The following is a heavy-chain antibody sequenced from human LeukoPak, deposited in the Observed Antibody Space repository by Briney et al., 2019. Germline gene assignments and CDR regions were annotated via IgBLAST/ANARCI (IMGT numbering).Heavy chain of an antibody. CDR3: ARVDYGDYVKGALDI. CDR2: INHSGST. J-gene: IGHJ3*02. Sequence: PSETLSLTCAVYGGSFSGYYWSWIRQPPGKGLEGIGEINHSGSTNYNPSLKSRVTISVDTSKNQFSLKLSSVTAADTAVYYCARVDYGDYVKGALDIWGQGTMVTVSS. V-gene: IGHV4-34*01. D-gene: IGHD4-17*01. CDR1: GGSFSGYY.